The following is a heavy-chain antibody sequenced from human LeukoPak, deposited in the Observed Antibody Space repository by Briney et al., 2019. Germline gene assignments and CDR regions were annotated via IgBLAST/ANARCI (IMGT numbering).Heavy chain of an antibody. CDR3: ATNTIFGVAYFDY. CDR2: ISGSGGST. Sequence: GGSLRLSCAASGFTFSSYAMSWVRQAPGKGLEWVSAISGSGGSTYYADSVKDRFTISRDNFKNTLYLQMNSLRAEDTAVYYCATNTIFGVAYFDYWGQGTLVTVSS. CDR1: GFTFSSYA. V-gene: IGHV3-23*01. J-gene: IGHJ4*02. D-gene: IGHD3-3*01.